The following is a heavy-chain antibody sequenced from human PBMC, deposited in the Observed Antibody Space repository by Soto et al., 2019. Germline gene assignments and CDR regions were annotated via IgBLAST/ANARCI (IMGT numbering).Heavy chain of an antibody. J-gene: IGHJ3*01. Sequence: EVQVVESGGGLVQPGGSLRLSCAVSGLTFSDYYFDWVRQSPGKGLEWVRRSKNKANSYTMEYAASVKGRFTISRDDSKNSVFFQMSSLRTEDTACYYCVIVGRTSWGHGTTVTVPS. D-gene: IGHD3-3*01. CDR3: VIVGRTS. V-gene: IGHV3-72*01. CDR1: GLTFSDYY. CDR2: SKNKANSYTM.